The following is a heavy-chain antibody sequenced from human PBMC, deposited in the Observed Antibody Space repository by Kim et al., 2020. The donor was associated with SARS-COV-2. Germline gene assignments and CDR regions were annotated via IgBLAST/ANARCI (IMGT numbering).Heavy chain of an antibody. CDR1: GFTVSSNY. D-gene: IGHD3-16*02. CDR3: ASVARAKRGSVIPYWYFDL. CDR2: IYSGGST. J-gene: IGHJ2*01. V-gene: IGHV3-53*01. Sequence: GGSLRLSCAASGFTVSSNYMSWVRQAPGKGLEWVSVIYSGGSTYYADSVKGRFTISRDNSKNTLYLQMNSLRAEDTAVYYCASVARAKRGSVIPYWYFDLWGRGTLVTVSS.